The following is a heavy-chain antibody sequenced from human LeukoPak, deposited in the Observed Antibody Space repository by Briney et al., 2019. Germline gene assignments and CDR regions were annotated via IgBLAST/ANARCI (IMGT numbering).Heavy chain of an antibody. Sequence: SETLSLTCTVSGGSISSGDYYWSWIRQPPGKGLEWIGYIYYSGSTYYNPSLKSRVTISVDTSKNQFSLKLSSVTAADTAVYYCAGSVGSSSWLDYWGQGTLVTVSS. D-gene: IGHD6-13*01. V-gene: IGHV4-30-4*08. CDR3: AGSVGSSSWLDY. J-gene: IGHJ4*02. CDR1: GGSISSGDYY. CDR2: IYYSGST.